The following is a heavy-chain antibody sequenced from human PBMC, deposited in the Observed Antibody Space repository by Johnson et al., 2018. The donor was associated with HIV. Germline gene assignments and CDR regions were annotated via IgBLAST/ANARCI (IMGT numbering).Heavy chain of an antibody. Sequence: VQLVESGGGLVQTGGSLRLSCAASEFAFSSYDMHWVRQAPGKGLEWVSSIGTAGDTSYSGSVKGRFTISKDNSKNTLFLQMNSLIAEETSVYYCAREGGGTVVLGDEGAFDIWGQGTMVTVS. D-gene: IGHD3-10*01. CDR1: EFAFSSYD. J-gene: IGHJ3*02. CDR3: AREGGGTVVLGDEGAFDI. V-gene: IGHV3-13*01. CDR2: IGTAGDT.